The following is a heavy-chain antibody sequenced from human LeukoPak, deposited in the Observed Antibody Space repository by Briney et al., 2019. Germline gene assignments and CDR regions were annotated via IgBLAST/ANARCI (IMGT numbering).Heavy chain of an antibody. D-gene: IGHD6-13*01. CDR2: ISGGGDIT. Sequence: PGRSLRLSCAASGFTFSSYGMHWVRQAPGKGLEWVSSISGGGDITYYADSVKGRFTISRDNSKNTLYLQMNSLRAEDTAVYYCASRRGAAAGYYFDYWGQGILVTVSS. V-gene: IGHV3-23*01. CDR3: ASRRGAAAGYYFDY. CDR1: GFTFSSYG. J-gene: IGHJ4*02.